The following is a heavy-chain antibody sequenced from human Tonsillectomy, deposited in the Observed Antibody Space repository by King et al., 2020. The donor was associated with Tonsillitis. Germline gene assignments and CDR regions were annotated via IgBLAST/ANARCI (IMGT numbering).Heavy chain of an antibody. V-gene: IGHV3-30-3*01. J-gene: IGHJ2*01. CDR3: VREQQLTYYYVDL. CDR1: GFTLFTFT. CDR2: ISSDGDNK. Sequence: VQLVESGGGVVQPGRSLRLSCAASGFTLFTFTMHWVRQTPGQGLEWVALISSDGDNKYYADSVKGRCTISRDISENILYLQMNSLRPEDTAVYYCVREQQLTYYYVDLWGRGALVTVSS. D-gene: IGHD6-13*01.